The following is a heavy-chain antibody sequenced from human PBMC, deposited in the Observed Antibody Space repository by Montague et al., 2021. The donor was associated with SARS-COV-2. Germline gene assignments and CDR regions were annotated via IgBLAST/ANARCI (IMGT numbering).Heavy chain of an antibody. D-gene: IGHD6-6*01. Sequence: SLRLSCAASGFTFGDYAMHWVRQAPGKGLEWVSGISWNSGSIGYADSVKGRFTISRDTAKNSLYLQMNSLRAEDTALYYCAKTDSSSPYFDYWGQGTLVTVSS. CDR3: AKTDSSSPYFDY. J-gene: IGHJ4*02. CDR2: ISWNSGSI. V-gene: IGHV3-9*01. CDR1: GFTFGDYA.